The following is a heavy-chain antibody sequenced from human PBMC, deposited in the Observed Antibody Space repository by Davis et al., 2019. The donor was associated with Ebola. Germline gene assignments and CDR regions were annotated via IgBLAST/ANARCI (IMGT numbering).Heavy chain of an antibody. Sequence: AASVKVSCKASGYTFTGYYMHWVRQAPGQGLEWMGWINPNSGGTNYAQKFQGWVTMTRDTSISTAYMELTSLGSEDTAVYYCTTRKDAFDVWGQGTMVTVSS. J-gene: IGHJ3*01. D-gene: IGHD1-14*01. V-gene: IGHV1-2*04. CDR1: GYTFTGYY. CDR2: INPNSGGT. CDR3: TTRKDAFDV.